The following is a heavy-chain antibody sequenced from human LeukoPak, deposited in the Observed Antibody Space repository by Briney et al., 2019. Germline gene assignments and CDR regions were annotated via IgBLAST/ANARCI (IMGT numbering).Heavy chain of an antibody. D-gene: IGHD1-1*01. Sequence: ASVKVSCKTSGYSFTPSGITWVRQAPGQGLEWMGWINTYNGFSKYARKLQGRVTMTADTSKSTAYMELSSLSSDDTAVYYCAKNTTGGYSDYWGQGTLVTVSS. CDR1: GYSFTPSG. J-gene: IGHJ4*02. CDR2: INTYNGFS. V-gene: IGHV1-18*01. CDR3: AKNTTGGYSDY.